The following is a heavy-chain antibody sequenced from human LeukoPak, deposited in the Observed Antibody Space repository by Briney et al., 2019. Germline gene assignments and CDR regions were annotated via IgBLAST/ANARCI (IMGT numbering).Heavy chain of an antibody. CDR2: INPNSGGT. CDR3: ARGRLVYYGMDV. Sequence: ASVKVSCKASGYTFTGYYMHWVRQAPGQGLEWVGWINPNSGGTNYAQKFQGRVTMTRDTSISTAYMELSRLRSDDTAVYYCARGRLVYYGMDVWGQGTTVTVSS. V-gene: IGHV1-2*02. CDR1: GYTFTGYY. J-gene: IGHJ6*02.